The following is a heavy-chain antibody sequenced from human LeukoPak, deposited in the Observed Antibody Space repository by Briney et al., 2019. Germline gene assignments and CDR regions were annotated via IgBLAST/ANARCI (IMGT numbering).Heavy chain of an antibody. CDR3: ARHEDCGGDCYSVDY. Sequence: GESLKISCKGSGYIFTSYWIGWVRQMPGKGLEWMGIIYPGDSDTRYSPSFQGQVTISADKSISTAYLQWSSLKASDTAMYYCARHEDCGGDCYSVDYWGQGTLVTVSS. V-gene: IGHV5-51*01. CDR1: GYIFTSYW. J-gene: IGHJ4*02. D-gene: IGHD2-21*02. CDR2: IYPGDSDT.